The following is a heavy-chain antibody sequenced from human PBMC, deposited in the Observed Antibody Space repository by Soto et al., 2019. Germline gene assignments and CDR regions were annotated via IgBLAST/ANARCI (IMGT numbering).Heavy chain of an antibody. CDR2: ISYDGSNK. CDR3: ARDRTVTTPNWFDP. D-gene: IGHD4-4*01. CDR1: GFTFSSYA. J-gene: IGHJ5*02. Sequence: QVQLVESGGGVVQPGKPLRLSCAASGFTFSSYAMHWVRQAPGKGLEWVAVISYDGSNKYYADSVKGRFTISRDNSKNTLYLQMNSLRAEDTAVYYCARDRTVTTPNWFDPWGQGTLVTVSS. V-gene: IGHV3-30-3*01.